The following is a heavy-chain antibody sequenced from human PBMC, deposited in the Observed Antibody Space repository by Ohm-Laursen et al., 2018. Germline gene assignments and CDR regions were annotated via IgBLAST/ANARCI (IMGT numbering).Heavy chain of an antibody. J-gene: IGHJ4*02. CDR3: ARDHTMIDY. D-gene: IGHD3-22*01. CDR2: ITVSGNT. V-gene: IGHV3-23*01. CDR1: GFTFSSYG. Sequence: SLRLSCAAFGFTFSSYGMSWVRQAPGKGLEWVSDITVSGNTYYADSVKGRFTISRDNSKNTLYLQMNSLRAEDTAVYYCARDHTMIDYWGQGTLVTVSS.